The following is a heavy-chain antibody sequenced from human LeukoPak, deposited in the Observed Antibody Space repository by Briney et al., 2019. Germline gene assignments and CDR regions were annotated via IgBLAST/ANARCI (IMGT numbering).Heavy chain of an antibody. V-gene: IGHV4-31*03. CDR3: SRGLDSRKLGY. CDR2: IHPSGML. CDR1: GASFNSDDQY. J-gene: IGHJ4*02. D-gene: IGHD3-22*01. Sequence: PSETLSLACTVSGASFNSDDQYWNWIRQSPGKGLEWIGSIHPSGMLYNNPSLESRVTMSRDTSKNLFSLNLNSVTAADTAVYFCSRGLDSRKLGYWGQGILVTVSS.